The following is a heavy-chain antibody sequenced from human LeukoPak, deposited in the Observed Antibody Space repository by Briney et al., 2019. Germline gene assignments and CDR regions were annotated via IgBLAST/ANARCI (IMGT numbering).Heavy chain of an antibody. J-gene: IGHJ4*02. V-gene: IGHV3-30*18. CDR1: GFTFSSYS. CDR3: AKGGHYYGSGSYD. Sequence: GGSLRLSCAASGFTFSSYSMNWVRQAPGKGLEWVAVISYDGSNKYYADSVKGRFTISRDNSKNTLYLQMNSLRAEDTAVYYCAKGGHYYGSGSYDWGQGTLVTVSS. D-gene: IGHD3-10*01. CDR2: ISYDGSNK.